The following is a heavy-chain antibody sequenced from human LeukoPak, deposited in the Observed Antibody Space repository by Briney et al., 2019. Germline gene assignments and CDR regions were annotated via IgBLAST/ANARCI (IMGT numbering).Heavy chain of an antibody. V-gene: IGHV3-23*01. Sequence: GGSLRLSCAASGFTFSSYAMSWVRQAPGKGLEWASAISGSGGSTYYAGSVKGRFTISRDNSKNTLYLQMNSLRAEDTAVYYCAAWNQGLDYWGQGTLVTVSS. J-gene: IGHJ4*02. CDR3: AAWNQGLDY. CDR1: GFTFSSYA. CDR2: ISGSGGST. D-gene: IGHD1-1*01.